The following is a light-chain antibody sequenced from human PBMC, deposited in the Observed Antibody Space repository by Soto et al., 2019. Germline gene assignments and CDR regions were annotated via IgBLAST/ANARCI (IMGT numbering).Light chain of an antibody. J-gene: IGKJ1*01. CDR2: KAS. V-gene: IGKV1-5*03. Sequence: DIQMTQSPSTLSASVGDRVTITCRASQSISSWLAWYQQKPGKAPKLLIYKASSLESGVPSRFSGSGSGTEFTLTISSLQPDDFATYYCQQYDNDSPWTFGQGTKVEIE. CDR1: QSISSW. CDR3: QQYDNDSPWT.